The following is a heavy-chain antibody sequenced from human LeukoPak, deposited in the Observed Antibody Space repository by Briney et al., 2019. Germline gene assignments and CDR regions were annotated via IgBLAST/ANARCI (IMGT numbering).Heavy chain of an antibody. Sequence: PSQTLSLTCTVSGGSISSGGYYWSWIRQHPGKGLEWIGYIYYSGSTYYNPSLKSRVTISVDTSKNQFSLKLSSVTAADTAVYYCARDVREEEALYDFWSGYYGATWFDPWGQGTLVTVSS. V-gene: IGHV4-31*03. J-gene: IGHJ5*02. CDR1: GGSISSGGYY. CDR3: ARDVREEEALYDFWSGYYGATWFDP. CDR2: IYYSGST. D-gene: IGHD3-3*01.